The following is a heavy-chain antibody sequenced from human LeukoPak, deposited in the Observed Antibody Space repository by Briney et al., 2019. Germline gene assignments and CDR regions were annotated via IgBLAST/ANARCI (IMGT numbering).Heavy chain of an antibody. CDR1: GFTFSDYY. D-gene: IGHD2-2*01. CDR2: ISSSGSTI. J-gene: IGHJ3*02. V-gene: IGHV3-11*04. CDR3: ARIVVPGATREGLDI. Sequence: TGGSLRLSCAASGFTFSDYYMSWIRQAPGKGLEWVSYISSSGSTIYYADSVKGRFTISRDNAKNSLYLQMNSLRAEDTAVYYCARIVVPGATREGLDIWGQGTMVTVSS.